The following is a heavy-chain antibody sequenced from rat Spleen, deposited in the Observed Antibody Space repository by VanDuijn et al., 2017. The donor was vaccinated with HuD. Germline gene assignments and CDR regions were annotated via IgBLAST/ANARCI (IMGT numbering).Heavy chain of an antibody. J-gene: IGHJ2*01. CDR1: GFTFSNYG. CDR2: INYDGSGT. V-gene: IGHV5-29*01. D-gene: IGHD1-9*01. CDR3: ARHGYNSYFDY. Sequence: VQQGKCGGACVHLGRPRNIYCATSGFTFSNYGMAWVRQAPTKGLEWVATINYDGSGTYYRDSVKGRFTISRDNAKSTLYLQMDSLRSEDTATYYCARHGYNSYFDYWGQGVMVTVSS.